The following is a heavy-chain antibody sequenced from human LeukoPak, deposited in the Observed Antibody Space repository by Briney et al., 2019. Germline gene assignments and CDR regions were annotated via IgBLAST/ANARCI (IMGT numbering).Heavy chain of an antibody. V-gene: IGHV1-2*02. D-gene: IGHD1-1*01. CDR1: GYTFTGYY. J-gene: IGHJ6*03. Sequence: ASVKVSCKASGYTFTGYYMHWVRQAPGQGLEWMGWINPTSGGTNYAQKFQGRVTMTRDTSISTAYMELSRLRSDDTAVYYCARNGFEIGYYYMDVWGKGTTVTVSS. CDR3: ARNGFEIGYYYMDV. CDR2: INPTSGGT.